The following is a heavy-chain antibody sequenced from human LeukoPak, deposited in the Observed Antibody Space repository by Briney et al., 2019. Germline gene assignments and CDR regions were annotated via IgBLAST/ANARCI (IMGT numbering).Heavy chain of an antibody. CDR3: ARTIYDYYDSSGYYYDYWFDP. CDR2: ISSSGSTI. D-gene: IGHD3-22*01. V-gene: IGHV3-48*04. Sequence: GGSLRLSCAASGFMFSSYSLNWVRQAPGKGLEWVSYISSSGSTIYYADSVKGRFTISRDNAKNSLYLQMNSLRAEDTAVYYCARTIYDYYDSSGYYYDYWFDPWGQGTLVTVSS. CDR1: GFMFSSYS. J-gene: IGHJ5*02.